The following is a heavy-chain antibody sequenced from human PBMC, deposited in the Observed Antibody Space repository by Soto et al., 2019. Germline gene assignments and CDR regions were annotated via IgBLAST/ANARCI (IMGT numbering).Heavy chain of an antibody. Sequence: GGSLRLSCAASGFTFDDYAMHWVRQAPGKGLEWVSGISWNSGSIGYADSVKGRFTISRDNAKNSLYLQMNSLRAEDTALYYCAKAGAGSSSWYPPLDYWGQGTLVTVSS. J-gene: IGHJ4*02. CDR1: GFTFDDYA. D-gene: IGHD6-13*01. CDR2: ISWNSGSI. V-gene: IGHV3-9*01. CDR3: AKAGAGSSSWYPPLDY.